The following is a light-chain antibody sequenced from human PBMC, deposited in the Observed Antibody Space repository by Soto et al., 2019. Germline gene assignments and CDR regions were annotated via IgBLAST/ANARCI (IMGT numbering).Light chain of an antibody. V-gene: IGKV1-5*03. CDR1: QSISSW. CDR2: KAS. Sequence: IQMTQSPSPLSASVGDTVTTTCRASQSISSWLAWYQQKPGKAPKLMIYKASTLKSGVPSRFSGSGSGTEFTLTISSLQPDDVATYYCQQYDTYSRTLGQGTKVDIK. CDR3: QQYDTYSRT. J-gene: IGKJ1*01.